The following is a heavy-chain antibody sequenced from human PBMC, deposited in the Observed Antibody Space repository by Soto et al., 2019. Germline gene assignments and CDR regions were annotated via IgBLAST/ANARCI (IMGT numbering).Heavy chain of an antibody. D-gene: IGHD3-16*01. CDR3: ARTLSEYYYCYYGMDV. J-gene: IGHJ6*02. V-gene: IGHV4-59*01. CDR1: VGSISSYY. CDR2: IYYSGST. Sequence: SQTLSLTCTVSVGSISSYYWSWIRRPPGKGLEWIGYIYYSGSTNYNPSLKSRVTISVDTSKNQFSLKLSSVTAADTAVYYCARTLSEYYYCYYGMDVWGQGTTVTVSS.